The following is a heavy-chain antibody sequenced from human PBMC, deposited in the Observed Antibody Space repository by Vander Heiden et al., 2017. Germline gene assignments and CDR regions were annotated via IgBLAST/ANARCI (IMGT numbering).Heavy chain of an antibody. CDR3: ARAFRYSSSWYGY. J-gene: IGHJ4*02. CDR2: ISSSSSTI. D-gene: IGHD6-13*01. Sequence: EVQLVESGGGLVQPGGSLRLSCPAPGLTFSRYSRNWVRQAPGKGLEWVSYISSSSSTIYYADSVKGRFTISRDNAKNSLYLQMNSLGDEDTAVYYCARAFRYSSSWYGYWGQGTLVTVSS. V-gene: IGHV3-48*02. CDR1: GLTFSRYS.